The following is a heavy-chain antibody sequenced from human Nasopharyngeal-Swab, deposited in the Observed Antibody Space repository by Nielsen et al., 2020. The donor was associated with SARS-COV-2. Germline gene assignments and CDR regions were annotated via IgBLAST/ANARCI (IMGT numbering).Heavy chain of an antibody. CDR1: GGSFSGYY. D-gene: IGHD3-22*01. CDR3: ARGAAGYYDSSGYQTFYYYYMDV. V-gene: IGHV4-34*01. CDR2: INHSGST. Sequence: SETLSLTCAVYGGSFSGYYWSWIRQPPGKGPEWIGEINHSGSTNYNPSLKSRVTISVDTSKNQFSLKLSSVTAADTAVYYCARGAAGYYDSSGYQTFYYYYMDVWGKGTTVTVSS. J-gene: IGHJ6*03.